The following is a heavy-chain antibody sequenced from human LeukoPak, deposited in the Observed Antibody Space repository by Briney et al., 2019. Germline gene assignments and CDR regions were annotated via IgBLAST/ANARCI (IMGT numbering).Heavy chain of an antibody. CDR2: IYYSGSA. J-gene: IGHJ4*02. D-gene: IGHD1-1*01. CDR1: GGSVSSDSSY. V-gene: IGHV4-61*03. Sequence: PSETLSLTCSVSGGSVSSDSSYWSWIRQPPGKGLEWIGYIYYSGSANYNPSLKSRVTMSVDTSKNHFSLRLTSVTAADTALYFCARSQLNYYFDYWGQGALVTVSS. CDR3: ARSQLNYYFDY.